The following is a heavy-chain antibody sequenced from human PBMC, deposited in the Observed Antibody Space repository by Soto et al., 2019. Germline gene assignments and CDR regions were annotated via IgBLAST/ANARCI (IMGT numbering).Heavy chain of an antibody. J-gene: IGHJ5*02. V-gene: IGHV6-1*01. CDR2: TYYRSKFYN. CDR3: TRGGTIATGWFDP. CDR1: GDSVSSSTTA. D-gene: IGHD1-1*01. Sequence: SQTLSLTCAISGDSVSSSTTAWNWIRQSPSRGLEWLGRTYYRSKFYNEYALSVKGRIIINPDASKNQFSLQLNSVTPEDTAVYYCTRGGTIATGWFDPWGQGTLVTVSS.